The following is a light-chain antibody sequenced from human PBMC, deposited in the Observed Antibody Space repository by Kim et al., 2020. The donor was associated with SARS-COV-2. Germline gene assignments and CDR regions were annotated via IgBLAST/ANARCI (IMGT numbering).Light chain of an antibody. Sequence: DIQVTQSPSSLSTSIGDRVTITCRASQSIDNYLNWYQQKPGKAPKLLIYAASTLQSGVPSRFSGSGSGTDFTLTISNLQPEDFATYYCQQSYRTPLTFGGGTKVDIK. CDR1: QSIDNY. CDR3: QQSYRTPLT. J-gene: IGKJ4*01. CDR2: AAS. V-gene: IGKV1-39*01.